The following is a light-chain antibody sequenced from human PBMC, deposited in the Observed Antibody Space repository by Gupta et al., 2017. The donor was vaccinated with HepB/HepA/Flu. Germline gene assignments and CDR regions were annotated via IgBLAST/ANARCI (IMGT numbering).Light chain of an antibody. CDR1: QSILYSSNNNNY. CDR3: QQYYSSPPLT. CDR2: WAS. V-gene: IGKV4-1*01. J-gene: IGKJ4*01. Sequence: DIVMIQSPDSLAASLGERATINCKSSQSILYSSNNNNYLAWYQQKPGQPPKLLIYWASTRESGVPDRFSGSGSGTDFTLTISNLQAEDVAVYYCQQYYSSPPLTFGGGTKVEIK.